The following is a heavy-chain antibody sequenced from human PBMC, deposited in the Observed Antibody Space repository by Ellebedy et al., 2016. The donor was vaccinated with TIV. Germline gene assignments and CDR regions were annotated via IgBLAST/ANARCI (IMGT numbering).Heavy chain of an antibody. CDR3: ARGRVWFGELSRYYYYGMDV. J-gene: IGHJ6*02. CDR2: TNHSGST. Sequence: SETLSLXXAVYGGSFSGYYWSWIRQPPGKGLEWIGETNHSGSTNYNPSLKSRVTISVDTSKNQFSLKLSSVTAADTAVYYCARGRVWFGELSRYYYYGMDVWGQGTTVTVSS. CDR1: GGSFSGYY. V-gene: IGHV4-34*01. D-gene: IGHD3-10*01.